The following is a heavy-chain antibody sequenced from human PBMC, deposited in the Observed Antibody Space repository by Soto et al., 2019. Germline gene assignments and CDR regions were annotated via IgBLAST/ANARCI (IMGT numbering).Heavy chain of an antibody. CDR3: ARNPLGVVMPYCLDY. CDR2: VSPFNAKP. CDR1: AYTFTKYG. V-gene: IGHV1-18*01. Sequence: QVQLVQSGAEAKKPGASVKVSCKTSAYTFTKYGLHWVRQAPGQGLEWMGWVSPFNAKPTYAQKFQGRVTLTTDTSTSTASLELRGLRSDDTALYYCARNPLGVVMPYCLDYWGLGTLVTVSS. D-gene: IGHD2-15*01. J-gene: IGHJ4*02.